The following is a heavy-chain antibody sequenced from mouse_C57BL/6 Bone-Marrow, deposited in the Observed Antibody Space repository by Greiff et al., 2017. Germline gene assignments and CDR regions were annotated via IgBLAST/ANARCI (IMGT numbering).Heavy chain of an antibody. D-gene: IGHD3-3*01. V-gene: IGHV5-12*01. CDR2: ISNGGGST. Sequence: EVMLVESGGGLVQPGGSLKLSCAASGFTFSDYYMYWVRQTPEKRLEWVAYISNGGGSTYYPDTVKGRFTISRDNAKNTLYLQMSRLKAEDTTLYCCARHGADWFAYWGQGTRVTVSA. J-gene: IGHJ3*01. CDR1: GFTFSDYY. CDR3: ARHGADWFAY.